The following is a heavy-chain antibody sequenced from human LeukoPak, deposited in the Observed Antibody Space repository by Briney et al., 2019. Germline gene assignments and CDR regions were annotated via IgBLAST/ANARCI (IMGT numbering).Heavy chain of an antibody. D-gene: IGHD2-2*01. CDR3: AHRKATSWAHDY. J-gene: IGHJ4*02. CDR2: IYSGGSGST. Sequence: GGSLRLSCAASGFTVSSSYVSWVRQAPGKGLEWVSVIYSGGSGSTYYADSVEGRFTISRDNSKNTLNLQMNSLRAEDTAVYYCAHRKATSWAHDYWGQGTLVTVSS. V-gene: IGHV3-53*01. CDR1: GFTVSSSY.